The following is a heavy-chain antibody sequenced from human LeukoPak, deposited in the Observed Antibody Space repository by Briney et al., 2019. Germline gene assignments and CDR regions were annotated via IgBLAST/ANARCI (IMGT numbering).Heavy chain of an antibody. V-gene: IGHV1-2*02. Sequence: ASVKVSCKASGYTFTDYFMNWVRQAPGQGLEWMGWINPKSGGTVYAQKFQGRVTMTRDTSISTAYMELSRLRSDDTAVYYCARDGGIVAAADGDWFDPWGQGTLVTVSS. J-gene: IGHJ5*02. CDR3: ARDGGIVAAADGDWFDP. CDR2: INPKSGGT. D-gene: IGHD6-13*01. CDR1: GYTFTDYF.